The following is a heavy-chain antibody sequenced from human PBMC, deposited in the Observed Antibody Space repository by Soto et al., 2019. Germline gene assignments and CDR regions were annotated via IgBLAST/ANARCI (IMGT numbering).Heavy chain of an antibody. V-gene: IGHV4-59*01. CDR3: ARGFEERITMLRVDMNWFDP. CDR2: IYYSGST. Sequence: LSETLSLTCTVSGGSISSYHWSWIRQPPGKGLEWIGNIYYSGSTNYNPSLKSRVTISIDTSKNQFSLKLNSVTAADTAVYYCARGFEERITMLRVDMNWFDPWGQGTLVTVS. D-gene: IGHD3-3*01. CDR1: GGSISSYH. J-gene: IGHJ5*02.